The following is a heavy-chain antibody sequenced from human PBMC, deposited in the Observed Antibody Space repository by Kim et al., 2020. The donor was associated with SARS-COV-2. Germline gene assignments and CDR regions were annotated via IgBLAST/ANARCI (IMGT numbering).Heavy chain of an antibody. V-gene: IGHV3-30*02. D-gene: IGHD3-10*01. CDR2: MTNDGSQT. Sequence: GGSLRLSCAESGITFSNPALHWVRQPPGKGLEWVATMTNDGSQTSYADSVRGRFTNPRDNAKKTLYLQMNSLRNEDTAICYCVEDRYSGWGSDLDYWGQGTLVTVSS. CDR3: VEDRYSGWGSDLDY. CDR1: GITFSNPA. J-gene: IGHJ4*02.